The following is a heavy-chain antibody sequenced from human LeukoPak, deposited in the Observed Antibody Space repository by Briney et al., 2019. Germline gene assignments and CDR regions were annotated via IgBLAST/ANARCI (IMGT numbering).Heavy chain of an antibody. V-gene: IGHV3-53*01. CDR3: ARERPAARGAFDI. Sequence: GGSLRLSCAASGFTVSSYYMSWVRQAPGKGLEWVSVIYSGGSTYYADSMKGRFTISRDNSKNTLYLQMNSLRAEDTAVYYCARERPAARGAFDIWGQGTMVTVSS. J-gene: IGHJ3*02. CDR1: GFTVSSYY. CDR2: IYSGGST. D-gene: IGHD2-2*01.